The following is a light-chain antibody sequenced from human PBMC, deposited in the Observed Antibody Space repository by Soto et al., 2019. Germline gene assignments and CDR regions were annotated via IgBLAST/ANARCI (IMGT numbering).Light chain of an antibody. CDR2: KAS. V-gene: IGKV1-5*03. Sequence: DIQMTQSPSTLSASVGDRVTITCRASQNINDWLAWYQQKPGKAPRLLIYKASTLESGVPSRFIGSGFGTEFTLPISSLQPDDFATYYCQQYNTYSFTLGPGAKVDIK. CDR1: QNINDW. CDR3: QQYNTYSFT. J-gene: IGKJ3*01.